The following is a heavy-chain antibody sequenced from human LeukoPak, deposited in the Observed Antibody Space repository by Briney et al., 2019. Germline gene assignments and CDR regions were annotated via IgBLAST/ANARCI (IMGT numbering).Heavy chain of an antibody. V-gene: IGHV1-18*01. CDR2: INRNNGKT. D-gene: IGHD3-10*01. Sequence: ASVKVSCKISGDRPTTYGINWVRQAPGQGLEWLGWINRNNGKTKYGQKFQGRVTMTRDTATSTYYMGMRSLRSDDTAIYYCTRDLGVTTKDPFEYWGQGTLVTVPS. CDR3: TRDLGVTTKDPFEY. J-gene: IGHJ4*02. CDR1: GDRPTTYG.